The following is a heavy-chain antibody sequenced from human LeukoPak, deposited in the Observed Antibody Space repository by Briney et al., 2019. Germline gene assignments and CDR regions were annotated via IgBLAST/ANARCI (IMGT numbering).Heavy chain of an antibody. Sequence: PGRSLRLSCATSGFTFSTYAMHWIRQAPGKGLEWVAVIWSDGINKYYADSVKGRFTISSDNSKNTLYLQMNSLRAEDTAVYYCARAGGHSYGGDAFDIWGQGTMVTVSS. CDR2: IWSDGINK. D-gene: IGHD5-18*01. V-gene: IGHV3-33*01. CDR1: GFTFSTYA. CDR3: ARAGGHSYGGDAFDI. J-gene: IGHJ3*02.